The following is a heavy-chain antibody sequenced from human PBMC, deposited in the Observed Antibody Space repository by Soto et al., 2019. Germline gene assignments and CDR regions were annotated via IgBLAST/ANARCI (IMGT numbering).Heavy chain of an antibody. CDR3: AREQRVAAAYYFDF. Sequence: HPGGSLRLSCAASGFTFSTYSMSWVRQAPGKGLEWVSYISSISNTIYYADSVKGRFTISRDNAKNSLYLHMNSLRAEDAAVYYCAREQRVAAAYYFDFWGQGTLVTVSS. V-gene: IGHV3-48*01. CDR2: ISSISNTI. D-gene: IGHD6-13*01. CDR1: GFTFSTYS. J-gene: IGHJ4*02.